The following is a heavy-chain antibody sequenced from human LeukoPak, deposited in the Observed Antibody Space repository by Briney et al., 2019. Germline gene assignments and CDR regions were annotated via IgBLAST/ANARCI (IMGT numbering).Heavy chain of an antibody. V-gene: IGHV3-43*01. CDR2: ISWDGGST. J-gene: IGHJ6*04. D-gene: IGHD3-10*02. CDR3: AELGITMIGGV. Sequence: GGSLGLSCAASGFTFDDYTMHWVRQAPGKCLEWVSLISWDGGSTYYADSVKGRFTISRDNAKNSLYLQMNSLRAEDTAVYYCAELGITMIGGVWGKGTTVTISS. CDR1: GFTFDDYT.